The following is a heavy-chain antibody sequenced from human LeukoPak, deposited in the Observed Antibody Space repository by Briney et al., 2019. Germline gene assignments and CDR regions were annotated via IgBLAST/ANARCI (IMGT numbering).Heavy chain of an antibody. Sequence: PGGSLRLSCAASGFTFSRHWMYWVRQAPGKGLEWVSAISGGGGNTYYADSVKGRFTISRDNSKNTLYLQMNSLRAEDTAVYYCGKNRYSGSLSPFDIWGQGTMVTVSS. CDR1: GFTFSRHW. CDR2: ISGGGGNT. D-gene: IGHD1-26*01. J-gene: IGHJ3*02. CDR3: GKNRYSGSLSPFDI. V-gene: IGHV3-23*01.